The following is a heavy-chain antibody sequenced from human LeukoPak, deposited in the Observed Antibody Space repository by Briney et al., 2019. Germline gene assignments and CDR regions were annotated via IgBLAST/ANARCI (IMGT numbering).Heavy chain of an antibody. CDR3: ARGSPIDY. CDR1: GFTFSSYS. Sequence: PGGSLRLSCAASGFTFSSYSMNWVRQAPGKGLEWVSYISSGSSSIYYVDSVKGRFTISRDNAKNSLYLQMNSLRAEDTAVYYCARGSPIDYWGQGTLVTVSS. V-gene: IGHV3-21*01. CDR2: ISSGSSSI. J-gene: IGHJ4*02.